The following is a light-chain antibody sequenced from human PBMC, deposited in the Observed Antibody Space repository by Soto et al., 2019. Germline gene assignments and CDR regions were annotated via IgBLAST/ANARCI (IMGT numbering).Light chain of an antibody. V-gene: IGKV3-11*01. CDR2: DAS. J-gene: IGKJ1*01. Sequence: EIVLTQSPATLSLSPGERATLSCRASQSVSSYLAWYQQKPGQAPRLLIFDASNRATGTPARFSGRGSGTDFTITISSLEPEDFAVYYCQQRSNWPWTFGQGTRVEIK. CDR3: QQRSNWPWT. CDR1: QSVSSY.